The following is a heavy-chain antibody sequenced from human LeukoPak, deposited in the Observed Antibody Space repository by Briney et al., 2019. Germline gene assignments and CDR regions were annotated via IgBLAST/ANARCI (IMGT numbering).Heavy chain of an antibody. CDR1: GFTFISYA. D-gene: IGHD2-21*01. V-gene: IGHV3-23*01. CDR2: ISASGGST. J-gene: IGHJ3*02. Sequence: GGSLRLSCAASGFTFISYAMSWVRQAPGKGLEWVSAISASGGSTYDADSVRGRFTISRDNAKNSVYLQVTSLRVEDTAVYYCAAVSYLAFDIWGQGTMVTVSS. CDR3: AAVSYLAFDI.